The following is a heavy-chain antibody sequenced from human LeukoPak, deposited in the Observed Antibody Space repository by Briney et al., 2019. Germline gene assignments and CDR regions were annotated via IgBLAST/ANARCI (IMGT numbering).Heavy chain of an antibody. J-gene: IGHJ4*02. V-gene: IGHV3-53*01. CDR1: GFTVSSDY. D-gene: IGHD6-13*01. CDR3: ARGGARQQLVENYFDH. CDR2: LYRGGST. Sequence: GGSLRLSCAASGFTVSSDYMNWVRQAPGKGLEWVSVLYRGGSTYYADSVKGRFTISRDTSKNTVYLQMNSLRAEDTAVYYCARGGARQQLVENYFDHWGQGTLVTVSS.